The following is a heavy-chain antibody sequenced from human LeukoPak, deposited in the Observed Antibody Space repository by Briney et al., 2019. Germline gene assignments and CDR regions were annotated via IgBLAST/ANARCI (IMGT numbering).Heavy chain of an antibody. V-gene: IGHV3-48*04. CDR1: GFTFSSYA. J-gene: IGHJ4*02. D-gene: IGHD2-2*01. CDR3: AREGSAADDFDY. CDR2: ISTSSGTM. Sequence: GGSLRLSCAASGFTFSSYAMNWVRQAPGKGLEWVSYISTSSGTMYYADSVKGRFTISRDNAQNSLYLQMNSLTAEDTAVYYCAREGSAADDFDYWGQGTLVTVSS.